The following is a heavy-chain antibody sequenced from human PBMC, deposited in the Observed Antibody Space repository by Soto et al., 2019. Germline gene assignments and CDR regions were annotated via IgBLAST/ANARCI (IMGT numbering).Heavy chain of an antibody. V-gene: IGHV3-21*01. J-gene: IGHJ6*01. CDR1: GLTFSSHS. CDR2: ITSISIYI. D-gene: IGHD1-26*01. Sequence: PGVSMRHSCGASGLTFSSHSRSWVRPATGKGLEWVSSITSISIYIYYVDSVKGRFTISRDNAKNSLYLQMNSLRAEDMAVYYCARDQWGRDYYYGLDVWGQGTTVTVSS. CDR3: ARDQWGRDYYYGLDV.